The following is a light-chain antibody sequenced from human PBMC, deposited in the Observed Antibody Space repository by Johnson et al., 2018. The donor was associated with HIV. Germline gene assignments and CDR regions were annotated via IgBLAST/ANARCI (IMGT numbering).Light chain of an antibody. CDR3: ATWDRSLSAGGV. CDR1: SSNIGNNY. J-gene: IGLJ1*01. CDR2: ENT. Sequence: QSVLTQPPSVSAAPGQRVTISCSGNSSNIGNNYVSWYRQLPGTAPKLLIYENTQRPSGIPDRFSGSKSGASATLGITGLQTGDEADYYCATWDRSLSAGGVFGTGTKVTVL. V-gene: IGLV1-51*02.